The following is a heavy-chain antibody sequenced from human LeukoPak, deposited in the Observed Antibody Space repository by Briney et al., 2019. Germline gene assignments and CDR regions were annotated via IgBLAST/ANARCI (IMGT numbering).Heavy chain of an antibody. CDR3: ARDGSLHCSGTSCLSWLDP. V-gene: IGHV3-23*01. Sequence: GGSLRLSCAASGFSFSNYAMHWVRQAPGKGLEWVSGINHSGIRTYYADSVKGRFTISRDNSKNTLSLQMSTLRVEDTAIYFCARDGSLHCSGTSCLSWLDPWGQGTLVTV. J-gene: IGHJ5*02. CDR1: GFSFSNYA. D-gene: IGHD2-2*01. CDR2: INHSGIRT.